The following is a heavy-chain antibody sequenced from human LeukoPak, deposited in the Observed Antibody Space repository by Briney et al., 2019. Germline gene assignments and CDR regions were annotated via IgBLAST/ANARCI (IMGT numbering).Heavy chain of an antibody. V-gene: IGHV4-59*01. CDR2: IYYSGST. CDR1: GGSISSYS. CDR3: ARTYTGYPYYYVMDV. Sequence: SETLSLTCSVSGGSISSYSWSWIRQPPGKGLEWIGYIYYSGSTNYNPSLKSRVTISVDTSKNQFPLRLSSVTAADTAVYYCARTYTGYPYYYVMDVWGQGTTVTVSS. J-gene: IGHJ6*02. D-gene: IGHD5-12*01.